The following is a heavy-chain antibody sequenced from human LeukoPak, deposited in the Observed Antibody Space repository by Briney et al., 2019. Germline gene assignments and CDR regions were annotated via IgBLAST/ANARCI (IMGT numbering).Heavy chain of an antibody. Sequence: GGSLRLSCTASGFTFGDYAMSWFRQAPGKGLEWVGFIRSKAYGGTTEYAASVKGRFTISRDDSKSIAYLQMNSLKTEDTAVYYCTRPYYGGNLNWFDPWGQGTLVTVSS. V-gene: IGHV3-49*03. J-gene: IGHJ5*02. D-gene: IGHD4-23*01. CDR1: GFTFGDYA. CDR2: IRSKAYGGTT. CDR3: TRPYYGGNLNWFDP.